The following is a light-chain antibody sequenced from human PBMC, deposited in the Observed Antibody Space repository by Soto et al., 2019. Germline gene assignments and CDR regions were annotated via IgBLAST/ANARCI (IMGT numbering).Light chain of an antibody. CDR2: EVR. V-gene: IGLV2-23*02. CDR1: SSDVGNYNL. Sequence: QSALTQPASVSGSPGQSITIYCTGTSSDVGNYNLVSWYQHHPGKAPKLMIYEVRKRPSGVSNRFSGSKSGDTASLTISGLQAEDEADYSCCSYAGSNYVFGTGTKVTVL. J-gene: IGLJ1*01. CDR3: CSYAGSNYV.